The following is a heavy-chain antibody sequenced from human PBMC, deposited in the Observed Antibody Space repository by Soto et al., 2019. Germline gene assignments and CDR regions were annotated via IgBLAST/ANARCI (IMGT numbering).Heavy chain of an antibody. D-gene: IGHD6-19*01. J-gene: IGHJ4*02. CDR1: GGSISSYY. CDR2: IYYSGST. Sequence: PSETLSLTCTVSGGSISSYYWSWIRQPPGKGLEWIGYIYYSGSTNYNPSLKSRVTISVDTSKNQFSLKLTSVTAADTAVYYCARVTSGWPYFDYWGQGTLVTVSS. V-gene: IGHV4-59*01. CDR3: ARVTSGWPYFDY.